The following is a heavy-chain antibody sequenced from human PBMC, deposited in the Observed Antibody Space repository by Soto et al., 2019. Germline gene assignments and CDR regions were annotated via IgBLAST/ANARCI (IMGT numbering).Heavy chain of an antibody. D-gene: IGHD6-13*01. J-gene: IGHJ4*02. CDR3: ARWGAAAGTGVFDY. Sequence: QTLSLTCAISGDSVSSNSAAWNWIRQSPSRGLEWLGRTYYRSKWYNDYAVSVKSRITINPDTSKNQFSLQLNSVTPEDTAVYYWARWGAAAGTGVFDYWGQGTLVTVSS. CDR2: TYYRSKWYN. CDR1: GDSVSSNSAA. V-gene: IGHV6-1*01.